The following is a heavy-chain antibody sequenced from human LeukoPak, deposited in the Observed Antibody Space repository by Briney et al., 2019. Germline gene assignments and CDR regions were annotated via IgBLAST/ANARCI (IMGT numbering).Heavy chain of an antibody. CDR2: INPNSGGT. CDR3: ARAVFAAVAGDFDY. D-gene: IGHD6-19*01. V-gene: IGHV1-2*02. J-gene: IGHJ4*02. CDR1: GCTFTGYY. Sequence: GASVKVSCKASGCTFTGYYMHWVRQAPGQGLEWMGWINPNSGGTNYAQKFQGRVTMTRDTSISTAYMELSRLRSDDTAVYYCARAVFAAVAGDFDYWGQGTLVTVSS.